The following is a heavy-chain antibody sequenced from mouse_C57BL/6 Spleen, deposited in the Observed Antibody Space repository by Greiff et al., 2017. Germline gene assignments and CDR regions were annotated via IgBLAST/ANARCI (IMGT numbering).Heavy chain of an antibody. J-gene: IGHJ4*01. Sequence: ELHRVASGGGLVKPGGSLKLSCAASGFPFRDSGMPWVRQAPEKGLEWVAYISSGSSTIYYADTVKGRFTISRANAKNTLFLQMTSLRSEDTAMYYGARSEDYYDMDDWGQGTSVTVSS. CDR3: ARSEDYYDMDD. V-gene: IGHV5-17*01. CDR1: GFPFRDSG. CDR2: ISSGSSTI.